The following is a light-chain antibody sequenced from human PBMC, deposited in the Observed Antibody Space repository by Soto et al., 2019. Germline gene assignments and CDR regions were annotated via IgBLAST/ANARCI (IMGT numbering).Light chain of an antibody. Sequence: EIVLTKSPGTLSLSPGERATLSCRATQTLSSNSLAWYQQRPGQTPRVLVYGASNRATGIQDKFSGSGSGTDFTLTIDRLEPGDFAVYYCQQYESSPITFGGGTKVDI. V-gene: IGKV3-20*01. CDR2: GAS. CDR1: QTLSSNS. J-gene: IGKJ4*01. CDR3: QQYESSPIT.